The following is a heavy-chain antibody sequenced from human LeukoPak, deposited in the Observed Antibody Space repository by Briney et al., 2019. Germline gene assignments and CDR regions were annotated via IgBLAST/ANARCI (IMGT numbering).Heavy chain of an antibody. D-gene: IGHD3-22*01. Sequence: PSQTLSLTCTVSGVSISSGGHYWSWIRQHPGKGLEWIGNIYYSGNTYYNPSLKSRVTISVDTSKNQFSLKLSSVTAADTAVYYCARADYLDSSGYFGKFEYWGQGTLVTVSS. J-gene: IGHJ4*02. V-gene: IGHV4-31*03. CDR1: GVSISSGGHY. CDR2: IYYSGNT. CDR3: ARADYLDSSGYFGKFEY.